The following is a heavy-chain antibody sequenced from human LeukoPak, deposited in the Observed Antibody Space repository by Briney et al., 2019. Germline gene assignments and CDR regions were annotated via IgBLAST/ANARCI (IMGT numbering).Heavy chain of an antibody. CDR3: AREQQLVLFDY. Sequence: GESLKISCKGSGYNFDNYWIAWVRQMPGKGLEWMGIIFPGDSNTIYSPSFQGQVTISADKSINTAYLQWSSLKASDTAIYYCAREQQLVLFDYWGQGALVTVSS. D-gene: IGHD1-1*01. CDR2: IFPGDSNT. V-gene: IGHV5-51*01. CDR1: GYNFDNYW. J-gene: IGHJ4*02.